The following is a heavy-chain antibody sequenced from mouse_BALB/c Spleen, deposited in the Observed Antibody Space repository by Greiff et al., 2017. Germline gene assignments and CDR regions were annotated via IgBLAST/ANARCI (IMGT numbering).Heavy chain of an antibody. V-gene: IGHV5-9-4*01. D-gene: IGHD1-1*01. CDR1: GFTFSSYA. Sequence: EVNVVESGGGLVKPGGSLKLSCAASGFTFSSYAMSWVRQSPEKRLEWVAEISSGGSYTYYPDTVTGRFTISRDNAKNTLYLEMSSLRSEDTAMYYCARRVGNYDAMDYWGQGTSVTVSS. J-gene: IGHJ4*01. CDR3: ARRVGNYDAMDY. CDR2: ISSGGSYT.